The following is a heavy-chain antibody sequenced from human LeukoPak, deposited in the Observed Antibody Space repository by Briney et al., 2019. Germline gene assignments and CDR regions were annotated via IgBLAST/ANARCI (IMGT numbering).Heavy chain of an antibody. CDR3: ARDPGYSSFDY. D-gene: IGHD6-13*01. J-gene: IGHJ4*02. V-gene: IGHV3-7*01. CDR1: GFTFCRSL. Sequence: GGSLRLSCGVSGFTFCRSLMSWVRQTPAKGLEFVANIKEDGGVRNYVDSVQGRFTISRDNAKNSLYLHMNSLRAGDTAVYYCARDPGYSSFDYWGQGTLVTDSS. CDR2: IKEDGGVR.